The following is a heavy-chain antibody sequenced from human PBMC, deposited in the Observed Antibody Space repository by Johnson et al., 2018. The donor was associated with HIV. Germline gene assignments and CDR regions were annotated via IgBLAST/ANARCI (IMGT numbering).Heavy chain of an antibody. CDR3: ARDNGIAAAGDLDI. Sequence: VQLVESGGGLVQPGGSLRLSCAASGFTFSSYWMSWVRQAPGKGLEWVANIKQDGSEKYYVDSVKGRFTISRDNSKNTLYLQMNSLRAEDTAVYYCARDNGIAAAGDLDIWGQGTMVTVSS. J-gene: IGHJ3*02. D-gene: IGHD6-13*01. CDR1: GFTFSSYW. CDR2: IKQDGSEK. V-gene: IGHV3-7*01.